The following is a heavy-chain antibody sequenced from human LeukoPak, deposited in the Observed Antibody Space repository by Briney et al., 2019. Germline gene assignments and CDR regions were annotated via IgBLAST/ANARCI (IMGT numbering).Heavy chain of an antibody. CDR3: ARCRFRYYDTSGYYPPFDS. D-gene: IGHD3-22*01. CDR1: EGTFNSYA. J-gene: IGHJ4*02. CDR2: IIPIFGTT. Sequence: SVKVSCKASEGTFNSYAISWVRQAPGQGLEWMGGIIPIFGTTNYVQKLQGRVTITADESTSAAYMELRSLRSEDTAMYYCARCRFRYYDTSGYYPPFDSWGQGTLVTVSS. V-gene: IGHV1-69*01.